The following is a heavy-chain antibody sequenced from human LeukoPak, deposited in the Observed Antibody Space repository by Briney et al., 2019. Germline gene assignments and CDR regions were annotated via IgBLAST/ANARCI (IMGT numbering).Heavy chain of an antibody. J-gene: IGHJ4*02. Sequence: GGSLRLSCAASGFTFSSYEMNWVRQAPGKGLEWVSAISGSGGSTYYADSVKGRFTISRDNSKNTLYLQMNSLRAEDTAVYYCAKAHPGIVVEMSWGQGTLVTVSS. CDR3: AKAHPGIVVEMS. V-gene: IGHV3-23*01. D-gene: IGHD6-19*01. CDR1: GFTFSSYE. CDR2: ISGSGGST.